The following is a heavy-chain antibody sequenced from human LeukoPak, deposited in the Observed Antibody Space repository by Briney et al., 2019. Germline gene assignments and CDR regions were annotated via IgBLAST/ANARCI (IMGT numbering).Heavy chain of an antibody. CDR1: GYTFTDYY. Sequence: GASVKVSCKASGYTFTDYYMHWVQQAPGKGLEWMGGFDPEDGETIYAQKFQGRVTMTEDTSTDTAYMELSSLRSEDTAVYYCALDCSGGSCYSGLDYWGQGTLVTVSS. J-gene: IGHJ4*02. CDR2: FDPEDGET. V-gene: IGHV1-24*01. CDR3: ALDCSGGSCYSGLDY. D-gene: IGHD2-15*01.